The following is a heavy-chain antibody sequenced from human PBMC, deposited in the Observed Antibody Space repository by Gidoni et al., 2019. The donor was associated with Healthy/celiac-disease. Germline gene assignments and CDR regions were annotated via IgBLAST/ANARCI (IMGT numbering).Heavy chain of an antibody. V-gene: IGHV3-9*01. CDR2: ISWNSGSI. J-gene: IGHJ4*02. D-gene: IGHD6-13*01. Sequence: EVQLVESGGGLVQPGRSLRLSCAASGFTFDDYAMHWVRQAPGKGLEWVSGISWNSGSIGYADSVKGRFTISRDNAKNSLYLQMNSLRAEDTALYYCAKDKSSFDYFDYWGQGTLVTVSS. CDR3: AKDKSSFDYFDY. CDR1: GFTFDDYA.